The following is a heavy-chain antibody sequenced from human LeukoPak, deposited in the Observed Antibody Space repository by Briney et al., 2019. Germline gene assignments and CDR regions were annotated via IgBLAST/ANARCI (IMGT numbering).Heavy chain of an antibody. CDR2: VYYSGNT. CDR1: GGSITSYY. V-gene: IGHV4-59*01. D-gene: IGHD2-2*01. J-gene: IGHJ5*02. Sequence: SETQSLTCTVSGGSITSYYWTWIRQPPGKGLEWIGYVYYSGNTNYNPSLKSRVTISVDTSKNQFSLKLSSVTAADTAVYYCARHLGYCSSTSCYPWFDPWGQGTLVTVSS. CDR3: ARHLGYCSSTSCYPWFDP.